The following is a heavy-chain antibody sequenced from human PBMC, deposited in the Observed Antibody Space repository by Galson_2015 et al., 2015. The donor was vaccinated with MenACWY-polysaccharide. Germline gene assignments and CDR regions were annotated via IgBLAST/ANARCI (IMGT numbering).Heavy chain of an antibody. CDR1: GSRFSNSG. V-gene: IGHV3-33*01. D-gene: IGHD2-15*01. J-gene: IGHJ3*01. CDR2: IQYDGSKI. CDR3: AREGSRIVFHAFDV. Sequence: LRLSCAASGSRFSNSGLHWVRQAPGKGLEWVAVIQYDGSKIVYADSVKGRFTISRDNSKNTLFLEMNSLGAEDTAVYYCAREGSRIVFHAFDVWGHGTMVTVSP.